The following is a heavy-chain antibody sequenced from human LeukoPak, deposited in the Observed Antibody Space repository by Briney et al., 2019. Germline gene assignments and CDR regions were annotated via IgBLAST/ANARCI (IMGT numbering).Heavy chain of an antibody. V-gene: IGHV3-23*01. CDR3: ATGGSGWYSPFNY. D-gene: IGHD6-19*01. CDR2: INSAGGDT. CDR1: GFAFSSYA. J-gene: IGHJ4*02. Sequence: PGGSLRLSCTASGFAFSSYAMNWVRQAPGKGLEWASAINSAGGDTFYADSVKGRFTISRDNSKNTLYLQMNSLGVEDTAVYYCATGGSGWYSPFNYWGQGTLVTVSS.